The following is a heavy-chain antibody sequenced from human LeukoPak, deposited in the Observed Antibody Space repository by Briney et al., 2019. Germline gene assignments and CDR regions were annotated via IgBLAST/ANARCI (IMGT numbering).Heavy chain of an antibody. Sequence: GGSLRLSCSASGFTFSSYAMHWVRQTPGKGLEYVSIISSNGGSTYYAESVKGRFTISRDNSKSTLYLQMSSLRVEDTAVYYCMKDCCCSSTSCYRGGPAFDYWGQGTLVTVSS. D-gene: IGHD2-2*01. CDR1: GFTFSSYA. CDR3: MKDCCCSSTSCYRGGPAFDY. V-gene: IGHV3-64D*06. CDR2: ISSNGGST. J-gene: IGHJ4*02.